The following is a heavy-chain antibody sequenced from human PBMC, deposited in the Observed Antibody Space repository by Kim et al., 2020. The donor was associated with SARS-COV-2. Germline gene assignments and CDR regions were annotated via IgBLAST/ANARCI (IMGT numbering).Heavy chain of an antibody. Sequence: GGSLRLSCAASGFTFSSYSMNWVRQAPGKGLEWVSSISSSSSYIYYADSVKGRFTISRDNAKNSLYLQMNSLRAEDTAVYYCARDLGPQWPRLFDPWGQGTLVTVSS. CDR1: GFTFSSYS. D-gene: IGHD6-19*01. CDR2: ISSSSSYI. V-gene: IGHV3-21*01. CDR3: ARDLGPQWPRLFDP. J-gene: IGHJ5*02.